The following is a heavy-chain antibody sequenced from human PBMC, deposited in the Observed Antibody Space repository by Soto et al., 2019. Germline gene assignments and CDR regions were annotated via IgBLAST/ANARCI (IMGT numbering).Heavy chain of an antibody. CDR2: IRSKTDGGTI. D-gene: IGHD2-8*02. J-gene: IGHJ4*02. V-gene: IGHV3-15*07. CDR3: TTDSGPTGGPK. CDR1: DFTLSNAW. Sequence: GGSLRLSCAAYDFTLSNAWMNWVRQGPGKGPEWVGRIRSKTDGGTIDYSAPVKGRFTISRDDSRNTLYLQMNSLKTEDTAVYYCTTDSGPTGGPKWGQGTLVTVSS.